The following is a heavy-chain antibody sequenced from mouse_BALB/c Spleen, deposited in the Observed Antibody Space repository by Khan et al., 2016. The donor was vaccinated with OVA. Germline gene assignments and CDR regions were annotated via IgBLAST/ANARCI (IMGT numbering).Heavy chain of an antibody. CDR1: GYSFTSYY. D-gene: IGHD3-1*01. CDR3: ARGGLGLRAYAMDY. CDR2: IDPFNGGT. V-gene: IGHV1S135*01. J-gene: IGHJ4*01. Sequence: EVQLQESGPELMKPGASVKISCKASGYSFTSYYIHWVKQSHGKSLEWIGYIDPFNGGTSYNQKFKGEATLALDKSSSTAYMHLSSLTSEDSAVYYCARGGLGLRAYAMDYWGQGTSVTVSS.